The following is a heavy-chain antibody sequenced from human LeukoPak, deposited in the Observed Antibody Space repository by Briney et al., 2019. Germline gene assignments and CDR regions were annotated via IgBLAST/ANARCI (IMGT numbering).Heavy chain of an antibody. CDR2: IIPIFGTA. Sequence: ASVKVSCKASGGTFSSYAISWVRQAPGQGLEWMGGIIPIFGTANYAQKFQGRVTITADESTSTAYMELSSLRSEDTAVYYYARDRVPVVRTYYYYGMDVWGQGTTVTVSS. D-gene: IGHD4-23*01. V-gene: IGHV1-69*01. CDR1: GGTFSSYA. CDR3: ARDRVPVVRTYYYYGMDV. J-gene: IGHJ6*02.